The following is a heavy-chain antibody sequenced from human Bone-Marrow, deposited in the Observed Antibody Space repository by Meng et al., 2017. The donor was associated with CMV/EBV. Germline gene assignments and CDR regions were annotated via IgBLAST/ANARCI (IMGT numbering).Heavy chain of an antibody. CDR3: ARALRLDIVVVPAAVNWFDP. Sequence: GSLRLSCTVFGRSISRSSYYWCWIRQPPGKGLEWIGSIYYSGITYYNPSLNGRVTISVDTSKNQFSLKRSSVTAADTAVYYCARALRLDIVVVPAAVNWFDPWGQGSLVTVSS. D-gene: IGHD2-2*03. CDR2: IYYSGIT. J-gene: IGHJ5*02. CDR1: GRSISRSSYY. V-gene: IGHV4-39*07.